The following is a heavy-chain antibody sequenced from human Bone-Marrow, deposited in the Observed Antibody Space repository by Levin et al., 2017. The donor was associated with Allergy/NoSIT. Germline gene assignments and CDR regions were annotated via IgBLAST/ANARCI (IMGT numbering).Heavy chain of an antibody. CDR1: GFTFSDYW. D-gene: IGHD4-11*01. V-gene: IGHV3-7*03. Sequence: SCEASGFTFSDYWMTWVRQPPGKGLEWVANIKQDGSEKYHAESVKGRFTISRDNAKNSLFLQMNYLGIDDTAVYFCARDTTVGGEAWGQGTLVTVSP. CDR2: IKQDGSEK. CDR3: ARDTTVGGEA. J-gene: IGHJ5*02.